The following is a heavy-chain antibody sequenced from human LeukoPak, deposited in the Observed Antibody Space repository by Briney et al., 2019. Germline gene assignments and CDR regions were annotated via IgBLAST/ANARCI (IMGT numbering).Heavy chain of an antibody. J-gene: IGHJ5*02. CDR1: GFTFSSYT. Sequence: PGGSLRLSCAASGFTFSSYTMNWVRQAPGKGLEWVAVTPHSGTNKYYADSVKGRFTISRDNSKNTLYLQMNSLRTEDTAMYYCXXXNPGGLDPXGQGTLVTV. CDR2: TPHSGTNK. CDR3: XXXNPGGLDP. V-gene: IGHV3-30-3*01.